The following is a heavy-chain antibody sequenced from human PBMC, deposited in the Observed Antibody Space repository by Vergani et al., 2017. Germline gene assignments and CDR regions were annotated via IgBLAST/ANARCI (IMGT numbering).Heavy chain of an antibody. Sequence: QVQLQESGPGLVRPSQTLSLTCTVSGGSISSGSIYWSWIRQPPGKGLEWIGSIYYSGSTYYNPSLKSRVTISVDTSKNQFSLKLSSVTAADTAVYYCARTAAAGWYFDLWGRGTLVTVSS. D-gene: IGHD6-13*01. J-gene: IGHJ2*01. V-gene: IGHV4-39*01. CDR2: IYYSGST. CDR3: ARTAAAGWYFDL. CDR1: GGSISSGSIY.